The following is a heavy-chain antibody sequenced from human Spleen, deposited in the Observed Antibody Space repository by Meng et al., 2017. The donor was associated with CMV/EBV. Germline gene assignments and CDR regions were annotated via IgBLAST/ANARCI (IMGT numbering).Heavy chain of an antibody. V-gene: IGHV3-23*03. Sequence: GESLKISCAASGFTFKNYAMSWVRQAPGKGLEWVSVIYSGGVATYYADSVKGRFTISRDNSNNTLFLQMDSLGAEDTAVYYCAKIGSFTYYYYGMDDWGQGTTVTVSS. CDR2: IYSGGVAT. D-gene: IGHD1-26*01. CDR3: AKIGSFTYYYYGMDD. CDR1: GFTFKNYA. J-gene: IGHJ6*02.